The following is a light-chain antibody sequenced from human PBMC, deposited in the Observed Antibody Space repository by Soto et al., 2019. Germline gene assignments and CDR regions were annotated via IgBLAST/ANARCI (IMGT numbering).Light chain of an antibody. Sequence: LTEPASVSGSPGQSIAITSTGTNSDVGAFNYVSWYQQHPDKAPKLMIYEVSNRPSGVSNRFSGSKSVNTATLTISGLQTEDEADYYCSSYTTSSTRVFGTGTKVTVL. CDR3: SSYTTSSTRV. CDR1: NSDVGAFNY. V-gene: IGLV2-14*03. J-gene: IGLJ1*01. CDR2: EVS.